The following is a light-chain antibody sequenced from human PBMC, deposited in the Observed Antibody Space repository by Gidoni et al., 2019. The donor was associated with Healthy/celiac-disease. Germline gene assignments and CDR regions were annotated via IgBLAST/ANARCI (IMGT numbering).Light chain of an antibody. J-gene: IGKJ2*01. V-gene: IGKV1-13*02. CDR2: DAS. CDR3: QQFNSYPYT. Sequence: IQLTQSPSSLSSSVGDRVTLTCRASPGLRSALAWYQQKPGKARKLMIYDASSLESGVPSSFSGSVSGTDFTITISSLQPEDFATYYCQQFNSYPYTFGQGTKLEIK. CDR1: PGLRSA.